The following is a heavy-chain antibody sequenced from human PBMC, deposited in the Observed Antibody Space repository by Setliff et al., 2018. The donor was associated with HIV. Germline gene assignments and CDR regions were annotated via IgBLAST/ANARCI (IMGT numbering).Heavy chain of an antibody. D-gene: IGHD3-22*01. CDR2: ISSSSSYI. CDR3: ARFPPGGYPYYFDY. V-gene: IGHV3-21*01. J-gene: IGHJ4*02. Sequence: GGSLRLSCAASGFTFSSYSMNWVRQAPGKGLEWVSSISSSSSYIYYADSVKGRFTISRDNAKNSLYLQMNSLRAEDTAVYYWARFPPGGYPYYFDYWGQGTLVTVSS. CDR1: GFTFSSYS.